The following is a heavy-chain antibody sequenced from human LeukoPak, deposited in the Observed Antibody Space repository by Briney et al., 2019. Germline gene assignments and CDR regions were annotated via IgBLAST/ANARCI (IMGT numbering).Heavy chain of an antibody. V-gene: IGHV1-69*05. CDR2: IIPIFGTA. D-gene: IGHD3-3*01. CDR1: GGTFSSYA. CDR3: ARESVITIFGVVIFRPLFDY. Sequence: SVKVSCKASGGTFSSYAISWVRQAPGQGLEWMGGIIPIFGTANYAQKFQDRVTITTDESTSTAYMELSSLRSEDTAVYYCARESVITIFGVVIFRPLFDYWGQGTLVTVSS. J-gene: IGHJ4*02.